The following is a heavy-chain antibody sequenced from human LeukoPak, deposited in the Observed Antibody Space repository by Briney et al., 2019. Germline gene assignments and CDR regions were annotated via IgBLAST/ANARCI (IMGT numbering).Heavy chain of an antibody. D-gene: IGHD4-17*01. CDR2: IKTDGSST. V-gene: IGHV3-74*01. J-gene: IGHJ6*03. Sequence: GGSLRLSCAASGFTFSSYWMHWVRQAPGKGLVWVSHIKTDGSSTNYAESVKGRFTISRDNAKNSLYLQMNSLRAEDTAVYYCASNPTVTTYYYYYMDVWGKGTTVTVSS. CDR3: ASNPTVTTYYYYYMDV. CDR1: GFTFSSYW.